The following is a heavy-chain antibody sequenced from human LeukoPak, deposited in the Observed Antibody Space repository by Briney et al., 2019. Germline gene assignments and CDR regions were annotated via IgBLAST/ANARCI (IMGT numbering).Heavy chain of an antibody. V-gene: IGHV1-46*01. CDR1: GYIFTNYF. J-gene: IGHJ5*02. D-gene: IGHD6-13*01. CDR2: INPSGGTT. CDR3: ARVGIAAYFDP. Sequence: ASVKVSCKPSGYIFTNYFIHWVRQAPGQGLEWMGMINPSGGTTSYAQKFQGRVTMTRDTSTSTVYMELSSLRSEGTAVYYCARVGIAAYFDPWGQGTLVTVSS.